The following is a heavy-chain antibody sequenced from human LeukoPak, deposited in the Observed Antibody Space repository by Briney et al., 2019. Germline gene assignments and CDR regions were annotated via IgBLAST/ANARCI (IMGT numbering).Heavy chain of an antibody. CDR2: IYHSGST. D-gene: IGHD4-17*01. Sequence: SETLSLTCAVSGGSISSGGYSWSWIRQPPGKGLEWIGYIYHSGSTYYNPSLKSRVTISVDRSKNQFSLKLSSVTAADTAVYYCARDKGNGDYSFDPWGQGTLVTVSS. J-gene: IGHJ5*02. V-gene: IGHV4-30-2*01. CDR3: ARDKGNGDYSFDP. CDR1: GGSISSGGYS.